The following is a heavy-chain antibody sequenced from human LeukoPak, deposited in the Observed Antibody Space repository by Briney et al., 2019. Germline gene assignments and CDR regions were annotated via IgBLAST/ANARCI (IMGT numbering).Heavy chain of an antibody. D-gene: IGHD6-25*01. CDR2: ISAYNGNT. CDR1: GYTFTSYG. Sequence: ASVKVSCKASGYTFTSYGISWVRQAPGQGLEWMGWISAYNGNTNYAQKLQGRVTMTRDTSISTAYMELSRLISDDTAVYYCARVAAAPRLSGLDAFDIWGQGTMVTVSS. CDR3: ARVAAAPRLSGLDAFDI. J-gene: IGHJ3*02. V-gene: IGHV1-18*01.